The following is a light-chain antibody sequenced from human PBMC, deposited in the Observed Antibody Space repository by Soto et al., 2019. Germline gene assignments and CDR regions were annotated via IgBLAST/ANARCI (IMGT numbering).Light chain of an antibody. J-gene: IGKJ1*01. CDR2: GAS. CDR3: QHYNSYSEA. CDR1: QSISTY. V-gene: IGKV1-8*01. Sequence: IQMTQSPSSLSAATGDRVTITCRASQSISTYLAWYQQRPGKAPKLLIYGASTLQSGVPSRFSGSGSGTDFTLTISCLQSEDFATYYCQHYNSYSEAFGQGTKVDIK.